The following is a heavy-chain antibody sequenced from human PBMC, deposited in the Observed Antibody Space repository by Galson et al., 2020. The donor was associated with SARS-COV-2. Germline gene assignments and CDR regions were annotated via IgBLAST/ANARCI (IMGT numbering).Heavy chain of an antibody. CDR3: ARTSIDYYDSSGYYHPVAFDI. CDR1: GFTFSSYA. Sequence: GGSLRLSCAASGFTFSSYAMHWVRQAPGKGLEYVSAISSNGGSTYYADSVKGRFTISRDNSKNTLYLQMGSLRAEDMAVYYCARTSIDYYDSSGYYHPVAFDIWGQGTMVTVSS. J-gene: IGHJ3*02. D-gene: IGHD3-22*01. V-gene: IGHV3-64*02. CDR2: ISSNGGST.